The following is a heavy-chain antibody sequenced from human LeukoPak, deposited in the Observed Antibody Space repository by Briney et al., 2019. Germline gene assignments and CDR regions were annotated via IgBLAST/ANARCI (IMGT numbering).Heavy chain of an antibody. V-gene: IGHV4-59*01. J-gene: IGHJ3*02. D-gene: IGHD6-19*01. CDR1: GGSLSSYY. CDR3: TRGGLDDAFDI. CDR2: IYYSGST. Sequence: PSETLSLTCTVSGGSLSSYYWSWIRQPPGKGLEWIGYIYYSGSTNYNPSLKSRVTISVDTSKNQFSLKLSSVTAADTAVYYCTRGGLDDAFDIWGQGTMVTVSS.